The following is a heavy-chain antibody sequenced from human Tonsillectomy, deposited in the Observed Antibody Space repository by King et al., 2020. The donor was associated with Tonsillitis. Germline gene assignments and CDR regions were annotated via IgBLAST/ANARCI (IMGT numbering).Heavy chain of an antibody. CDR1: GFTFSSYW. J-gene: IGHJ5*02. CDR3: SRGSRGGGPGIWLDP. Sequence: VQLVESGGGLVQPGGSLRLSCAASGFTFSSYWVHWVRQAPGKGPVWVSRINSDGSETRYADFVKGRFTISRDNAKNTLYLQMNSLRDEDTAMYYCSRGSRGGGPGIWLDPWGQGPLVT. V-gene: IGHV3-74*02. CDR2: INSDGSET. D-gene: IGHD3-16*01.